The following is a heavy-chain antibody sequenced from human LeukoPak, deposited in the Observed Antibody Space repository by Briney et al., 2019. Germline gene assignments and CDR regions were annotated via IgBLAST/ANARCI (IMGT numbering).Heavy chain of an antibody. V-gene: IGHV4-59*01. J-gene: IGHJ4*02. CDR3: ARDHPSMSH. D-gene: IGHD2/OR15-2a*01. CDR2: IYYSGST. CDR1: GGSISSYY. Sequence: SETLSLTCTVSGGSISSYYWSWIRQPPGKGLERIGYIYYSGSTNYNPSLKSRVTISVDTSKNQFSLKLSSVTAADTAVYYCARDHPSMSHWGQGTLVTVSS.